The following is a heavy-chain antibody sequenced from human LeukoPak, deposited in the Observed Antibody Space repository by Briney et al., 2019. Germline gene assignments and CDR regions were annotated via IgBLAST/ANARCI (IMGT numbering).Heavy chain of an antibody. CDR2: ISFSSNYI. D-gene: IGHD1-1*01. Sequence: GGSLRLSCAASGFTFTDYSINWVRQAPGKGLEWVSYISFSSNYIYYGDSVKGRFTVSRDNAKNSVYLQMNRLTAEDTAVYYCARDVAVELEVGWFDTWGQGTLVTVSS. J-gene: IGHJ5*02. CDR3: ARDVAVELEVGWFDT. V-gene: IGHV3-21*01. CDR1: GFTFTDYS.